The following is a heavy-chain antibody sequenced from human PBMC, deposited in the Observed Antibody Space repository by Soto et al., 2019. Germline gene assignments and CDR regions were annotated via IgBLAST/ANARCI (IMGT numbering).Heavy chain of an antibody. CDR3: ARDRFLYYYDSSGYPYYFDY. V-gene: IGHV6-1*01. J-gene: IGHJ4*02. Sequence: SQTLSLTCAISGDIVSSNSAAWNCIRQSPSRGLEWLGRTYYRSKWYNDYAVSVKSRITINPDTSKNQFSLQLNSVTPEDTAVYYCARDRFLYYYDSSGYPYYFDYWGQGTLVTV. CDR2: TYYRSKWYN. D-gene: IGHD3-22*01. CDR1: GDIVSSNSAA.